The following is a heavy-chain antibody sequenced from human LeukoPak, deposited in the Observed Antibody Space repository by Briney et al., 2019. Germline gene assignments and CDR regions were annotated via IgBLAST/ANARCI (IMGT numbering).Heavy chain of an antibody. CDR2: ISGSGHDT. Sequence: GGSLRLSCEASGFTFSDSYMSWVRQAPGKGLEWLTYISGSGHDTSYADSVKGRYTVSRDNAKNSLFLQMNSLRAEDTAVYYCAKSARVYDHWGQGTLVAVSS. D-gene: IGHD5/OR15-5a*01. J-gene: IGHJ4*02. CDR3: AKSARVYDH. V-gene: IGHV3-11*04. CDR1: GFTFSDSY.